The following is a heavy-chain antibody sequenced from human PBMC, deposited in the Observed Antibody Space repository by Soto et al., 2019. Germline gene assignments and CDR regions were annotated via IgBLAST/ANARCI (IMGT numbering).Heavy chain of an antibody. Sequence: GESLKISCKGSGYSFTSYWISWVRQMPGKGLEWMGRIDPSDSYTNYSPSFQGHVTISAGKSISTAYLQWSSLKASDTAMYYCARHFSSSWLYYYYGMDVWGQGTTVTVSS. CDR3: ARHFSSSWLYYYYGMDV. D-gene: IGHD6-13*01. CDR1: GYSFTSYW. J-gene: IGHJ6*02. V-gene: IGHV5-10-1*01. CDR2: IDPSDSYT.